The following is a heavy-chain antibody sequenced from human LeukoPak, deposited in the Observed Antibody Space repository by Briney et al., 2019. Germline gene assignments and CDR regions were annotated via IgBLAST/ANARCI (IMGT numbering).Heavy chain of an antibody. Sequence: PGRPLRLSCAASGSTFSGHRTDRAPHPPGGGLEWVADIEPDGCEMYCVDSVMGRFTISRDNAKNSLYLQMNSLRAEDAAVFYCTRSLDYWGQGTLVTVSS. CDR2: IEPDGCEM. V-gene: IGHV3-7*01. D-gene: IGHD2-15*01. CDR1: GSTFSGHR. CDR3: TRSLDY. J-gene: IGHJ4*02.